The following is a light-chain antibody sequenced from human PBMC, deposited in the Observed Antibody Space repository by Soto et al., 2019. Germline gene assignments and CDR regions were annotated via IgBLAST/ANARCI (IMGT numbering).Light chain of an antibody. CDR2: VNSDGSH. CDR1: SGHSNYA. CDR3: QTWDTGIQV. J-gene: IGLJ3*02. V-gene: IGLV4-69*01. Sequence: QLVLTQSPSASASLGASVKFTCTLNSGHSNYAIAWHQQRPEKGPRYLMKVNSDGSHNKGDGISDRFSGSSSGAERYLSSSSLQSEDEADYYCQTWDTGIQVFGGGTKVTVL.